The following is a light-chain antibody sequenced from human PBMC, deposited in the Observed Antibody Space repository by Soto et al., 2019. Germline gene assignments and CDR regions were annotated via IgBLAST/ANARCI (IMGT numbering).Light chain of an antibody. V-gene: IGKV3-15*01. CDR3: QKYNDWPLT. J-gene: IGKJ1*01. CDR1: QSLSIY. CDR2: DSS. Sequence: EIVMTQSPATLSVSPGERATLSCRASQSLSIYLAWYQQKPGQAPRLLIYDSSTRATGIPARFSGSGSGTEFTLTISSLQSEDCAVYYCQKYNDWPLTFRQGTKVEIK.